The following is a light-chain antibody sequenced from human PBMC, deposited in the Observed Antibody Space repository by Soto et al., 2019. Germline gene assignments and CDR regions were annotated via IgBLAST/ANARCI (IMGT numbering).Light chain of an antibody. CDR1: QSVSSSY. V-gene: IGKV3-20*01. CDR2: GAS. CDR3: QQYGSSPPGT. J-gene: IGKJ1*01. Sequence: EIVLTQSPGTLSLFPGERATLSCRASQSVSSSYLAWYQQKPGQAPRLLIYGASSRATGIPDRFSGSGSGTVFTLTISRLEPEDFAVYYCQQYGSSPPGTFGQGTKVDIK.